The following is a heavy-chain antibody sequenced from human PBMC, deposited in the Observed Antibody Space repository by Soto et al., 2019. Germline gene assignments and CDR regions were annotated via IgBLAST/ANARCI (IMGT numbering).Heavy chain of an antibody. CDR1: GFTFRSFT. CDR2: ISSNSAYI. CDR3: TRDASRDSSARGWFDP. Sequence: VGSLRLSCAASGFTFRSFTMNWVRQTPGKGLEWVSTISSNSAYIYYTDALRGRFTISRDNAKNSLHLQMNSLRAEDTAVYYCTRDASRDSSARGWFDPWGPGTLVTVSS. D-gene: IGHD6-13*01. J-gene: IGHJ5*02. V-gene: IGHV3-21*01.